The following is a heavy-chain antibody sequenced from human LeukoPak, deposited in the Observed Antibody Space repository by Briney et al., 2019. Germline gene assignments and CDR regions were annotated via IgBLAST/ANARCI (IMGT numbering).Heavy chain of an antibody. J-gene: IGHJ5*02. CDR3: ARITYDFWSGYYMPDDP. CDR2: ISIYNGNT. CDR1: GYTFTNYG. D-gene: IGHD3-3*01. Sequence: ASVKVSCKASGYTFTNYGISWVRQAPGQGLEWMGWISIYNGNTDYAQRHRGRVTMTTDTSTSTVYMELRSLRSDDTAVYYCARITYDFWSGYYMPDDPWGEGSLVTVSS. V-gene: IGHV1-18*01.